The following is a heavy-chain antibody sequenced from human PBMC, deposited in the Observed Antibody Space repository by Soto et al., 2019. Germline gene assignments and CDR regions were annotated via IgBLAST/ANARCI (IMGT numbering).Heavy chain of an antibody. CDR3: TTDLYYYDSSVYRAAFDI. CDR2: IKSKTDGGTT. D-gene: IGHD3-22*01. Sequence: GGSLRLSCAASGFTFSNAWMSWVRQAPGKGLEWVGRIKSKTDGGTTDYAAPVKCRFTISRDDSKNTLYLQMNSLKTEDTAVYYCTTDLYYYDSSVYRAAFDIWGQGTMVTVSS. CDR1: GFTFSNAW. V-gene: IGHV3-15*01. J-gene: IGHJ3*02.